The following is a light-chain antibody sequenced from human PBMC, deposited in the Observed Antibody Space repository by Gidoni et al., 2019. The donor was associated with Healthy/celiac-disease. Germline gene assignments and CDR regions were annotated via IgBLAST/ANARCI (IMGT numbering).Light chain of an antibody. CDR1: QSVSSSY. Sequence: IFFTQAPGTLSLSPGERATLSCRASQSVSSSYLAWYQQKPGQAPRLLIYGASSRATGIPDRFSGSGSGTDFTLTISRLEPEDFAVYYCQQYGSSRTFGQGTKVEIK. CDR2: GAS. CDR3: QQYGSSRT. J-gene: IGKJ1*01. V-gene: IGKV3-20*01.